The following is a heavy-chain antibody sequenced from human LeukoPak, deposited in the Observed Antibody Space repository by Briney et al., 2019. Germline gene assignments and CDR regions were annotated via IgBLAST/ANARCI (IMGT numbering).Heavy chain of an antibody. Sequence: SETLSLTCAVYGGSFSGYYWSWIRQPPGKGLEWIGEINHSGSTNYNPSLKSRVTISVDTSKNQFSLKLSSVTAADTAVYYCPRGPPVYSSSWYNWFDPWRQGTLVTVSS. CDR2: INHSGST. CDR1: GGSFSGYY. D-gene: IGHD6-13*01. J-gene: IGHJ5*02. CDR3: PRGPPVYSSSWYNWFDP. V-gene: IGHV4-34*01.